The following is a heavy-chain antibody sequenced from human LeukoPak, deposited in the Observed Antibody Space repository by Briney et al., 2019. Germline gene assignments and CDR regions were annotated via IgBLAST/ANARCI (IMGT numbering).Heavy chain of an antibody. CDR1: GFTFNTYW. CDR2: IDSDGSST. J-gene: IGHJ3*01. CDR3: AGPRSKFGDYAIDAFAL. D-gene: IGHD4-17*01. Sequence: GGPLRLSCAASGFTFNTYWMHWVRQAPGKGLVWVSRIDSDGSSTTYADSVKGRFTISRDNAKNTLYLQMSSLTAEDTAVYYCAGPRSKFGDYAIDAFALWGQGTMVTVSS. V-gene: IGHV3-74*03.